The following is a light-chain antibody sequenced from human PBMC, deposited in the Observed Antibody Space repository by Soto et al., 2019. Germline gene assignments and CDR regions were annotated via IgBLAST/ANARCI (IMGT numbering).Light chain of an antibody. Sequence: QSVLTQPPSVSAAPGQTVTISCSGSTSNIGNSYVSWYQQLPGTAPKLLIYENNKRPSGILDRFSGSKSGTSATLGITGLQTGDEADYYCGTWDYSLSANYVFGTGTKVTVL. V-gene: IGLV1-51*02. CDR1: TSNIGNSY. CDR3: GTWDYSLSANYV. CDR2: ENN. J-gene: IGLJ1*01.